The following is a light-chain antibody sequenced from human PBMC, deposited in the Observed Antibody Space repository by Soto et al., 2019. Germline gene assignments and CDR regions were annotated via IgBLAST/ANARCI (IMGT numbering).Light chain of an antibody. V-gene: IGKV3-11*01. CDR1: QSLSSS. J-gene: IGKJ1*01. CDR3: HQRSNWWT. CDR2: DTS. Sequence: PGERATLSCRASQSLSSSLAWYQQKPGQAPRVLIYDTSSRATGIPARFSGSGSGTDFTLTISRLEPEDSAVYYCHQRSNWWTFGQGTKVDIK.